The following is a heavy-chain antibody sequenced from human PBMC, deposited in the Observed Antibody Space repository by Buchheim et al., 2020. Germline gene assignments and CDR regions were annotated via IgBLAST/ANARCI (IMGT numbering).Heavy chain of an antibody. CDR3: VGGLLRSLEWLFVP. J-gene: IGHJ5*02. D-gene: IGHD3-3*01. CDR1: GFTFSNHG. V-gene: IGHV3-30*03. CDR2: ISFDGTNT. Sequence: QVQLVESGGGVVQPGRSLRLSCAASGFTFSNHGMYWVRQAPGKGLQWVALISFDGTNTSYADSFMGRFTVSRENSKKKLYLQMNSLRLEDTAVYYCVGGLLRSLEWLFVPWGQGT.